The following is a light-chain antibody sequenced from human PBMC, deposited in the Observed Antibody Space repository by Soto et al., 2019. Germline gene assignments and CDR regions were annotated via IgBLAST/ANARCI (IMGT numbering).Light chain of an antibody. CDR1: SSNIGSNY. J-gene: IGLJ2*01. V-gene: IGLV1-47*01. CDR3: STWDDSLSGVV. Sequence: QSVLTQSPSASGTPGQRVTISCSGSSSNIGSNYVYWYQQLPGTAPKLLIYRNNQRPSGVPDRFSGSKSGTSASLAISGLRSEDEADHYCSTWDDSLSGVVFGGGTKLTVL. CDR2: RNN.